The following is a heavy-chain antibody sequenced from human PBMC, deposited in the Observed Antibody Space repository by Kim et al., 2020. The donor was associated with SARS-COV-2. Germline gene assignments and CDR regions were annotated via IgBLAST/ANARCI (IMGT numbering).Heavy chain of an antibody. CDR1: GFTFSSYA. CDR2: ISGSGGST. J-gene: IGHJ6*02. V-gene: IGHV3-23*01. D-gene: IGHD2-15*01. Sequence: GGSLRLSCAASGFTFSSYAMSWVRQAPGKGLEWVSAISGSGGSTYYADSVKGRFTISRDNSKNTLYLQMNSLRAEDTAVYYCAKDQRGSRYWYYYYGMDVWGQGTTVTVSS. CDR3: AKDQRGSRYWYYYYGMDV.